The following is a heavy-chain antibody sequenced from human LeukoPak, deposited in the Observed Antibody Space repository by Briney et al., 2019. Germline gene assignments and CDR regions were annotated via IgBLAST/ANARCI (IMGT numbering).Heavy chain of an antibody. CDR1: GFTFSSYA. J-gene: IGHJ4*02. D-gene: IGHD6-13*01. V-gene: IGHV3-23*01. CDR3: AKSDSPYSSSWYPWGY. Sequence: GGSLRLSCAASGFTFSSYAMSRVRQAPGKGLEWVSAISGSGGSTYYADSVKGRFTISRDNSKNTLYLQMNSLRAEDTAVYYCAKSDSPYSSSWYPWGYWGQGTLVTVSS. CDR2: ISGSGGST.